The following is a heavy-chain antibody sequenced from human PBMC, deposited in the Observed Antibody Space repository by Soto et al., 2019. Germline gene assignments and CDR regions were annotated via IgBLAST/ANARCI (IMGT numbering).Heavy chain of an antibody. D-gene: IGHD6-6*01. J-gene: IGHJ4*02. CDR2: IYYSGST. Sequence: PSETLSLTCTVSGGSISSSSYYWGWIRQPPGKGLEWIGSIYYSGSTYYNPSLKSRVTISVDTSKNQFSLKLSSVTAADTAVYYCARRRYAALSPPAFDYWGQGTLVTVSS. CDR1: GGSISSSSYY. V-gene: IGHV4-39*01. CDR3: ARRRYAALSPPAFDY.